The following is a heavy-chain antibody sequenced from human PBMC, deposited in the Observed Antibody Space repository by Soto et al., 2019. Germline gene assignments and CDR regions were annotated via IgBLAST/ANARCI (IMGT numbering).Heavy chain of an antibody. CDR2: INHSGST. D-gene: IGHD2-2*01. CDR1: GGPFSGYY. J-gene: IGHJ4*02. Sequence: SETLSLTCAGYGGPFSGYYWSWIRQPPGKGLEWIGEINHSGSTNYNPSLKSRVTISVDTSKNQFSLKLSSVTAADTAVYYCARGQGYCSSTSCYYFDYWGQGTLVTVSS. V-gene: IGHV4-34*01. CDR3: ARGQGYCSSTSCYYFDY.